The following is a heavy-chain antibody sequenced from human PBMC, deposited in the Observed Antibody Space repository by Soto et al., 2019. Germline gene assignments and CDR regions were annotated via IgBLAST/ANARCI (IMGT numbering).Heavy chain of an antibody. Sequence: ASVKVSCKASGYTSTSYYMHWVRQAPGQGLEWMGIINPSGGSTSYAQKFQGRVTMTRDTSTSTVYMELSSLRSEDTAVYYCARDRMITFGGVPLGYWGQGTLVTVS. J-gene: IGHJ4*02. CDR2: INPSGGST. CDR3: ARDRMITFGGVPLGY. V-gene: IGHV1-46*01. D-gene: IGHD3-16*01. CDR1: GYTSTSYY.